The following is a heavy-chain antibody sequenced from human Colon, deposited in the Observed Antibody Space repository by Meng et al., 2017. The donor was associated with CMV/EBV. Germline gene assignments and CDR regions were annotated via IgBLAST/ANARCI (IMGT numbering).Heavy chain of an antibody. Sequence: GESLKISCAASGFSFSNYEVNWVRQAPGKGLEWVAYISRSGDIIYYADSVKGRFTVSRDNANNSLFVQMNSLRGEDTGVYYCARIIFCSDTSCYSPYGMDVWGQGTTVTVSS. V-gene: IGHV3-48*03. CDR1: GFSFSNYE. CDR2: ISRSGDII. J-gene: IGHJ6*02. CDR3: ARIIFCSDTSCYSPYGMDV. D-gene: IGHD2-2*02.